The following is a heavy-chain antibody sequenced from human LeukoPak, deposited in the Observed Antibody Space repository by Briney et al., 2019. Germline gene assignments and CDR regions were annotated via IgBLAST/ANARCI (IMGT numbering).Heavy chain of an antibody. D-gene: IGHD3-22*01. Sequence: SETLSLTCAVYGGSCSGYYWSWIRQPPGKGLEWIGEINHSGSTNYNPSLKSRVTISVDTSKNQFSLKLSSVTAADTAVYYCARGYYYDSSGYYYYFDYWGQGTLVTVSS. J-gene: IGHJ4*02. CDR3: ARGYYYDSSGYYYYFDY. V-gene: IGHV4-34*01. CDR2: INHSGST. CDR1: GGSCSGYY.